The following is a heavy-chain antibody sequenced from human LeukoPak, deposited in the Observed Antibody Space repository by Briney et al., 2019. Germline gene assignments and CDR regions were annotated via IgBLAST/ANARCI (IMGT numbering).Heavy chain of an antibody. CDR3: AKVSLIFGEVVLAPTGVDY. CDR1: GFTFSSYA. Sequence: GGSLRLSCAASGFTFSSYAMHWVRQAPGKGLEWVAVISYDGSNKYYADSVKGRFTISRDNSKNTLYLQMNSLRAEDTAVYYCAKVSLIFGEVVLAPTGVDYWGQGTLVTVSS. J-gene: IGHJ4*02. CDR2: ISYDGSNK. V-gene: IGHV3-30-3*01. D-gene: IGHD3-3*01.